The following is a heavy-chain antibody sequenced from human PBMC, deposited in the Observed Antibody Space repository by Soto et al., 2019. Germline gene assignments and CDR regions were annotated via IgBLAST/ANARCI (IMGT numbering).Heavy chain of an antibody. Sequence: QLQLQESGPGLVKPSETLSLTCTVSGGSISSSSYYWGWIRQPPGKGLEWIGSIYYSGSTYYNPSLTSRVPISLDTSKNQFSLKLSSVTAADTAVYYCARRLYYDSSGFEGGGMDVWGQGTTVTVSS. CDR1: GGSISSSSYY. J-gene: IGHJ6*02. V-gene: IGHV4-39*01. CDR3: ARRLYYDSSGFEGGGMDV. CDR2: IYYSGST. D-gene: IGHD3-22*01.